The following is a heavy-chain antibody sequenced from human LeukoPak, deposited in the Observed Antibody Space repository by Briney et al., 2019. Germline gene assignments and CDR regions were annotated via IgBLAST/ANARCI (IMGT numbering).Heavy chain of an antibody. J-gene: IGHJ5*02. D-gene: IGHD2/OR15-2a*01. V-gene: IGHV4-38-2*01. CDR3: ARHALISGNWFDP. CDR1: GYSISSGYY. Sequence: PSETLSLTCAVSGYSISSGYYWGWIRQPPGKGLEWIASIYHSGSTYYNPSLKSRVTMSVDTSTNQFSLKLRSVTAADTAVYYCARHALISGNWFDPWGQGTLVTVSS. CDR2: IYHSGST.